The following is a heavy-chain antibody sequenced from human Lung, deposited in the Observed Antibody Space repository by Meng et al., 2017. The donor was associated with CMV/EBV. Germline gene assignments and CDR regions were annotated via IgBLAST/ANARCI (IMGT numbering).Heavy chain of an antibody. V-gene: IGHV1-2*02. D-gene: IGHD3-10*01. CDR3: ARVYGSEINWFDP. CDR1: GYTLTGYY. J-gene: IGHJ5*02. CDR2: INPNSGGT. Sequence: ASXXVSRKASGYTLTGYYMHWVRQAPGQGLEWMGWINPNSGGTNYAQKFQGRVTMTRDTSISTAYMELSKLRSDDTVVYYCARVYGSEINWFDPWGQGTLVTVSS.